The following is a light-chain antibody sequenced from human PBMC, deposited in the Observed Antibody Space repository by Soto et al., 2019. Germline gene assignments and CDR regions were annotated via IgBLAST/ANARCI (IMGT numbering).Light chain of an antibody. V-gene: IGKV3-15*01. CDR2: DAS. Sequence: EIVMTQSSAPLSVSPGEGATASCTSSQSVSSHLAWYQHKPGQAPRLLLYDASTRATGIPARFSGSGSGTECTLTISSLQSEDVAVYYCQHHHGWPITLGQGTRLEIK. J-gene: IGKJ5*01. CDR1: QSVSSH. CDR3: QHHHGWPIT.